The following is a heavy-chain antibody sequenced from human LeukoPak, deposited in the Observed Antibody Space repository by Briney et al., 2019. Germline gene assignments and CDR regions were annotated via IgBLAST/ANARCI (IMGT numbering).Heavy chain of an antibody. V-gene: IGHV1-69*06. CDR2: IIPIFGTA. D-gene: IGHD6-19*01. J-gene: IGHJ4*02. Sequence: SVKVSCKASGYTFTNYYMHWVRQAPGQGLEWMGGIIPIFGTANYAQKFQGRVTITADKSTSTAYMELSSLRSGDTAVYYCASRSGIAVAGTGQLDYWGQGTLVTVSS. CDR1: GYTFTNYY. CDR3: ASRSGIAVAGTGQLDY.